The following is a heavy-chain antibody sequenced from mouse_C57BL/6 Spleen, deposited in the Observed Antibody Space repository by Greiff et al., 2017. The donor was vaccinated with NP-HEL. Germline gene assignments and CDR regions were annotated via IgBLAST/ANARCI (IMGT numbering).Heavy chain of an antibody. J-gene: IGHJ3*01. D-gene: IGHD1-1*01. V-gene: IGHV1-62-2*01. Sequence: VQLQQSGAELVKPGASVKLSCKASGYTFTEYTIHWVKQRSGQGLEWIGWFYPGSGSIKYNEKFKDKATLTADKSSSTVYMELSRLTSEDSAVYFCARHGEAGPLHPLAWFAYWGQGTLVTVSA. CDR2: FYPGSGSI. CDR3: ARHGEAGPLHPLAWFAY. CDR1: GYTFTEYT.